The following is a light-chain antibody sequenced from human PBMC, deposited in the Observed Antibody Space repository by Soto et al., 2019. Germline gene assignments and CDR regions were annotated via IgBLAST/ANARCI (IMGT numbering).Light chain of an antibody. J-gene: IGKJ1*01. CDR3: QQSYSTPRP. Sequence: EIKMTQSRSSLSASVGDRVTITCRASQSISNYLNWYQQKPGKAPNLLIYAASSLQSGVPSRFSGSGSGTDFTLTISSLQPEDFATYYCQQSYSTPRPFGQGTKVDI. V-gene: IGKV1-39*01. CDR2: AAS. CDR1: QSISNY.